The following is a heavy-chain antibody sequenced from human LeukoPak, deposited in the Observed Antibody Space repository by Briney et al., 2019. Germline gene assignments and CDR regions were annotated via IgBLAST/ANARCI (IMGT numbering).Heavy chain of an antibody. D-gene: IGHD1-26*01. J-gene: IGHJ4*02. CDR3: AKDRSGSYSQGLDY. V-gene: IGHV3-30*18. Sequence: PGRSLRLSCAASGFSFSSSGMHWVRQAPGKGLEWVSVISHDGSNKYYADSVKGRFTISRDDSKNTLYLQMNSLRAEDTAVYYCAKDRSGSYSQGLDYWGQGTLVTVSS. CDR1: GFSFSSSG. CDR2: ISHDGSNK.